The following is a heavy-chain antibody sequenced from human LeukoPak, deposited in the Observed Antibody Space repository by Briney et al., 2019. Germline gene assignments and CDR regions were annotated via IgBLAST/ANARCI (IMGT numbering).Heavy chain of an antibody. J-gene: IGHJ4*02. V-gene: IGHV4-59*01. CDR1: GGSISSYY. CDR2: IYYSGST. Sequence: PSETLSLTCTVSGGSISSYYWSWIRQPPGKRLEWIGYIYYSGSTNYNPSLKSRVTISVDTSKNQFSLKLSSVTAADTAVYYCARLVRGVVDYWGQGTLVTVSS. CDR3: ARLVRGVVDY. D-gene: IGHD3-10*01.